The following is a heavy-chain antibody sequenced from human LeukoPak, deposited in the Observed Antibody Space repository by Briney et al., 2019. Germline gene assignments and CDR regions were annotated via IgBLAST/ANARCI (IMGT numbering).Heavy chain of an antibody. Sequence: PSETLSLTCTVSGGSISSYYWSWIRQPPGKGLEWIGYIYYSGSTNYNPSLKSRVTISVDTSKNQFSLKLSSVTAADTAVYYCARRTAAGLTANYYFDYWGQGTLVTVSS. CDR2: IYYSGST. D-gene: IGHD6-13*01. J-gene: IGHJ4*02. CDR3: ARRTAAGLTANYYFDY. V-gene: IGHV4-59*08. CDR1: GGSISSYY.